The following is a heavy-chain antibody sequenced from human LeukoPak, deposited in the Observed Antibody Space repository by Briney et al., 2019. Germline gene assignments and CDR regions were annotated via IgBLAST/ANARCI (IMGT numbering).Heavy chain of an antibody. D-gene: IGHD3-10*01. V-gene: IGHV4-30-4*01. CDR1: GGSISSGDYY. J-gene: IGHJ3*02. CDR2: IYYSGST. Sequence: SQTLSLTCTVSGGSISSGDYYWSWIRQPPGKGLEWIGYIYYSGSTYYNPSPKSRVTISVDTSKNQFSLKLSSVTAADTAVYYCARYYGTHDAFDIWGQGTMVTVSS. CDR3: ARYYGTHDAFDI.